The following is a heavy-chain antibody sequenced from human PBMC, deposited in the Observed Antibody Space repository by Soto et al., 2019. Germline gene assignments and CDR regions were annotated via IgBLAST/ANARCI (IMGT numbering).Heavy chain of an antibody. CDR1: GYTFTNYG. V-gene: IGHV1-18*01. CDR3: ARDYTYYDSTGYYYYFDY. J-gene: IGHJ4*02. CDR2: ISAYNGNT. Sequence: QVQLVQSGAEVKKPGASVKVSCKASGYTFTNYGISWVRQAPGQGLEWMGWISAYNGNTNYAQKLQGRVTMTTDTSTSTAYMELRSLRSDDTAVYYCARDYTYYDSTGYYYYFDYWGQGTLVTVSS. D-gene: IGHD3-22*01.